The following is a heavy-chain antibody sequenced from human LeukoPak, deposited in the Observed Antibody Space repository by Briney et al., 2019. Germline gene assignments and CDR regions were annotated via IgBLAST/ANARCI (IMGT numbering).Heavy chain of an antibody. CDR1: GYTLTSYG. CDR2: IRAFNGNT. CDR3: ARRCSSSSCRSYGMDV. J-gene: IGHJ6*02. Sequence: ASVKVSCKASGYTLTSYGIIWVRQAPGQGLEWLGWIRAFNGNTNYAREVQGRVTMTTDTSTNTAYMDLRSLTSDGTAIYYCARRCSSSSCRSYGMDVWGQGTTVTVSS. V-gene: IGHV1-18*01. D-gene: IGHD2-2*01.